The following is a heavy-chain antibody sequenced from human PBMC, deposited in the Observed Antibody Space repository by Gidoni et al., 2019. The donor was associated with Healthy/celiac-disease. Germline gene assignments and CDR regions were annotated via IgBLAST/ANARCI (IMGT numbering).Heavy chain of an antibody. J-gene: IGHJ4*02. Sequence: EVQLVASGGGLVQPGGSLRLACEASGFTFSSYDMHWVRQATGKGVEWVAAIGTAGDTYYPGSVKGRFTISRENAKTSLYLQMNSLRAGDTAVYYCARMSGDYDFDYWGQGTLVTVSS. D-gene: IGHD4-17*01. CDR3: ARMSGDYDFDY. CDR2: IGTAGDT. V-gene: IGHV3-13*01. CDR1: GFTFSSYD.